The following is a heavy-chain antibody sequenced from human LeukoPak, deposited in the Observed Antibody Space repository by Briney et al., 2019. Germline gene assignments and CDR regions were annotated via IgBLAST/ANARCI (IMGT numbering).Heavy chain of an antibody. J-gene: IGHJ4*02. Sequence: SETLSLTCAVSRYSIIGNYWCGLVRQTPGGGLEWIGILHHSGSTSYRPSLSSRVTISVDTSRNQFSLRLMAVTAADSAVYYWARVGGDDSIVTYSLDYWGEGTLVTVSP. CDR1: RYSIIGNYW. CDR3: ARVGGDDSIVTYSLDY. CDR2: LHHSGST. V-gene: IGHV4-38-2*01. D-gene: IGHD3-16*01.